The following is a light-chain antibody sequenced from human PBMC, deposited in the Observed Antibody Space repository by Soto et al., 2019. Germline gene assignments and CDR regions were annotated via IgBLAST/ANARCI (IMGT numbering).Light chain of an antibody. Sequence: QSVLTQSPSASGTPGQRVTISCSGTSSNIGTNYVYWYQQLPGTAPKVLIYSNDKRPSGVPDRFSGSKSGTSASLAIGGLRSEDEADYYCAAWDDSLSGPLFGGGTKVTVL. CDR2: SND. CDR1: SSNIGTNY. CDR3: AAWDDSLSGPL. V-gene: IGLV1-47*01. J-gene: IGLJ2*01.